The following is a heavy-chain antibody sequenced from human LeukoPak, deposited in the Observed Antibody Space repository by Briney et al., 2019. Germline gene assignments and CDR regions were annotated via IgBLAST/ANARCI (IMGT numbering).Heavy chain of an antibody. CDR2: IIPIFGTA. V-gene: IGHV1-69*13. Sequence: ASVKVSCKASGGTFSSYAISWVRQAPGQGLEWMGGIIPIFGTANYTQTFQGRVTITADESTSTAYMELSSLRSEDTAVYYCARGRYCSSTSCPWGYWGQGTLVTVSS. CDR1: GGTFSSYA. D-gene: IGHD2-2*01. J-gene: IGHJ4*02. CDR3: ARGRYCSSTSCPWGY.